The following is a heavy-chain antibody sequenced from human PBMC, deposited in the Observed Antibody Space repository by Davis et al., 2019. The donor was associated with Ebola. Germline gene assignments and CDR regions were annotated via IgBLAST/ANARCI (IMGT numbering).Heavy chain of an antibody. J-gene: IGHJ4*02. CDR1: GGSISSSSYY. CDR3: SVSTSSLFDY. D-gene: IGHD2-2*01. CDR2: IYYSGST. Sequence: PGGSLRLSCTVSGGSISSSSYYWGWIRQPPGKGLEWIGSIYYSGSTYYNPSLKSRVTISVDTSKNQFSLKLSSVTAADTAVYYCSVSTSSLFDYWGQGTLVTVSS. V-gene: IGHV4-39*07.